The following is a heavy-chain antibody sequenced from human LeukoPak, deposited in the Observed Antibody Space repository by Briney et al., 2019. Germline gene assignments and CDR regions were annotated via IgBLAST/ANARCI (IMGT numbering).Heavy chain of an antibody. Sequence: SQTLSLTCTVSGGSISSGDYYWSWIRQPPGKGLEWIGHIYYSGSTYYNPSLKSRVTISVDTSKNQFSLKLSSVTAADTAVYYCARVADYYDSSGYYFDAFDIWGQGTMVTVSS. CDR3: ARVADYYDSSGYYFDAFDI. CDR1: GGSISSGDYY. J-gene: IGHJ3*02. V-gene: IGHV4-30-4*08. D-gene: IGHD3-22*01. CDR2: IYYSGST.